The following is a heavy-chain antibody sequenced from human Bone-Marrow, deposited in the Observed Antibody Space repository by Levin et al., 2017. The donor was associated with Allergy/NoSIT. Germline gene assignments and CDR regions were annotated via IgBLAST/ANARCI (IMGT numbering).Heavy chain of an antibody. CDR3: ARDGSFNYYGMDV. Sequence: RSQTLSLTCAVSGGSISSSNWWSWVRQPPGKELQWIGEISQSGSTNYNPSLKSRVSISIDKSNNQFSLKLSSVTAADTAVYYCARDGSFNYYGMDVWGQGITVTVSS. V-gene: IGHV4-4*02. CDR2: ISQSGST. D-gene: IGHD1-26*01. CDR1: GGSISSSNW. J-gene: IGHJ6*02.